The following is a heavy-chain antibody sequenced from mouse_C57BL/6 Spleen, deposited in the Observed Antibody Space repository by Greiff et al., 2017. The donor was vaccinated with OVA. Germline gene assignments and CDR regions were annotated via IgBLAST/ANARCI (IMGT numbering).Heavy chain of an antibody. CDR2: ISSGGSYT. Sequence: EVQLVESGGDLVKPGGSLKLSCAASGFTFSSYGMSWVRQTPDKRLEWVATISSGGSYTYYPDSVKGRFTISRDNAKNTLYLQMSSLKSEDTAMYYCARHRDYYWYFDVWGTGTTVTVSS. V-gene: IGHV5-6*01. D-gene: IGHD2-4*01. CDR1: GFTFSSYG. CDR3: ARHRDYYWYFDV. J-gene: IGHJ1*03.